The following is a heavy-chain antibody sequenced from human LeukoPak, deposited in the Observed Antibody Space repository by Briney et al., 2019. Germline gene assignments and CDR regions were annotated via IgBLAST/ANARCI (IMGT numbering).Heavy chain of an antibody. D-gene: IGHD3-22*01. V-gene: IGHV1-24*01. J-gene: IGHJ4*02. CDR1: GYTLTELS. CDR3: ATVYYDSSGYYGNY. CDR2: FDPEGGET. Sequence: ASVKVSCKVSGYTLTELSMHWVRQAPGKGLEWMGGFDPEGGETIYAQKFQGRVTMTEDTSTDTAYMELSSLRSEDTAVYYCATVYYDSSGYYGNYWGQGTLVTVSS.